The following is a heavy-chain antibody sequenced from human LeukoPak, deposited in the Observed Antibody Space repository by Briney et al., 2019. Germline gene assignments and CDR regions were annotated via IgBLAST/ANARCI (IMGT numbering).Heavy chain of an antibody. CDR3: ARDLTGPYFYYGMDV. V-gene: IGHV3-7*01. Sequence: GGSLRLSCTASGFPFSTYWMSWVRQAPGKGLQWVANINQDGSEENSVDSVKGRFTISRDNAKNSLYLQMNSLRGEDTAVYYCARDLTGPYFYYGMDVWGQGTTVTVSS. J-gene: IGHJ6*02. CDR1: GFPFSTYW. CDR2: INQDGSEE.